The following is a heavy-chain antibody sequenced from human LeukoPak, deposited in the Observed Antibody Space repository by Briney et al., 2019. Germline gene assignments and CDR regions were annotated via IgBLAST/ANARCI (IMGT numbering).Heavy chain of an antibody. CDR2: INSDGSST. Sequence: GSLRLSCAASGFTFSNYWMHWVRQAPGKGLVWVSRINSDGSSTSYADSVKGRFTMSRDNAKNTLYLQMNSLRAEDTAVYYCAKEGYSSGRGAFDIWGQGTMVTVSS. CDR3: AKEGYSSGRGAFDI. D-gene: IGHD6-19*01. V-gene: IGHV3-74*01. CDR1: GFTFSNYW. J-gene: IGHJ3*02.